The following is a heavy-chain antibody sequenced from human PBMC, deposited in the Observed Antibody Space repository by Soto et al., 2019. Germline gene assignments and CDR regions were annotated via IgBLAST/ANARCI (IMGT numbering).Heavy chain of an antibody. CDR3: ARDGLTMVRGVDDYYYYGMDV. J-gene: IGHJ6*02. CDR2: IWYDGSNK. CDR1: GFTFSSYG. D-gene: IGHD3-10*01. V-gene: IGHV3-33*01. Sequence: GGSLRLSCAASGFTFSSYGMHWVRQAPGKGLEWVAVIWYDGSNKYYADSVKGRFTISRDNSKNTLYLQMNSLRAEDTAVYYCARDGLTMVRGVDDYYYYGMDVWGQGTTVTVSS.